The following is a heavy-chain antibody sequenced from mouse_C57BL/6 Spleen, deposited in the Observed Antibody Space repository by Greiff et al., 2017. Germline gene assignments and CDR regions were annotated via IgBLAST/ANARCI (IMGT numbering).Heavy chain of an antibody. CDR2: IYPGNSDT. CDR1: GYTFTSYW. V-gene: IGHV1-5*01. Sequence: VQLQQSGTVLARPGASVKMSCKTSGYTFTSYWMHWVKQRPGQGLEWIGAIYPGNSDTSYNQKFKGKATLTADKSSSTAYMQLSSLTSEDSAVYFCARSAYSNYEGFAYWGQGTLVTVSA. D-gene: IGHD2-5*01. J-gene: IGHJ3*01. CDR3: ARSAYSNYEGFAY.